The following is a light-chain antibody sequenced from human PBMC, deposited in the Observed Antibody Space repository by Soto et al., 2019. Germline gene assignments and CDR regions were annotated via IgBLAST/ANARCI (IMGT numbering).Light chain of an antibody. CDR1: SSDVGSYNL. CDR3: CSYAGSSTFFYV. V-gene: IGLV2-23*02. J-gene: IGLJ1*01. CDR2: EVS. Sequence: QSVLTQRASVSGSPGQSITISCTGTSSDVGSYNLVSWYQQHPGKAPKLMIYEVSKRPSGVSNRFSGSKSGNTASLTISGLQAEDEADYYCCSYAGSSTFFYVFGTGTKVTVL.